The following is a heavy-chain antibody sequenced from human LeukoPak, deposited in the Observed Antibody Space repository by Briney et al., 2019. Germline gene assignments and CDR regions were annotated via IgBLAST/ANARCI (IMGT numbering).Heavy chain of an antibody. D-gene: IGHD3-16*01. CDR3: ARYDWGKYFDY. CDR2: IYYSGSP. Sequence: PSQTLSLTCTVSGGSISPHYWSWIRHPPGKGLEWIGYIYYSGSPNYNPSLKSRVTMSVDTSKNQFSLKLSSVTAAGTAVYYCARYDWGKYFDYWGQGTLVTVSS. J-gene: IGHJ4*02. V-gene: IGHV4-59*11. CDR1: GGSISPHY.